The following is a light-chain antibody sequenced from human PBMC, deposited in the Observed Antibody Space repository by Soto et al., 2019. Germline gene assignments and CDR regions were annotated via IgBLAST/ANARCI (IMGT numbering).Light chain of an antibody. CDR1: HSLSNY. J-gene: IGKJ1*01. CDR3: QQYGDTPRT. V-gene: IGKV3-20*01. CDR2: GAS. Sequence: EIVLTQSPCTLSFSPGERATLSCRASHSLSNYLAWYQQKPGQAPRLLMYGASSRATGMPDRFSGSGSGTDFTLTISRLEPEDFAVYYCQQYGDTPRTFGQGTKVDIK.